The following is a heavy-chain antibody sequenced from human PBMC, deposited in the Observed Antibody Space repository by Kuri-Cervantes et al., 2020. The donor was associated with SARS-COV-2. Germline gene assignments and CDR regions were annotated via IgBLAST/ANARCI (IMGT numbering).Heavy chain of an antibody. CDR3: AKVESGYYYGGGNY. Sequence: GGSLRLSCAASGFTFSSYGMHWVRQAPGKGLEWVAFIRYDGSNKYYADSVKGRFTISRDNSKNTLYLQMNCLRAEDTAVYYCAKVESGYYYGGGNYWGQGTLVTVSS. V-gene: IGHV3-30*02. D-gene: IGHD3-22*01. J-gene: IGHJ4*02. CDR1: GFTFSSYG. CDR2: IRYDGSNK.